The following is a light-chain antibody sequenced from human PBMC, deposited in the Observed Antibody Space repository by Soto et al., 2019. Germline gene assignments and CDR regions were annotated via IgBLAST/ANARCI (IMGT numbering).Light chain of an antibody. CDR1: QSIANF. J-gene: IGKJ1*01. CDR2: DAS. V-gene: IGKV1-39*01. Sequence: DIQVTQSPSSLSASVGDRVTLTCRASQSIANFLNWYQQKPGKAPKLLIYDASNLQSGVPSRFIGSGSGTDFTLTISTVQPEDFATYYCQQSHSTPRTFGQGTRVDIK. CDR3: QQSHSTPRT.